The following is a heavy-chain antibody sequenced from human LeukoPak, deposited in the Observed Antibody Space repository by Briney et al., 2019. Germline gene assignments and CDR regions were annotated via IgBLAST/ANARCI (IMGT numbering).Heavy chain of an antibody. J-gene: IGHJ3*01. CDR3: VKRLTLGELSIKGAFAL. V-gene: IGHV3-53*01. CDR2: IYSGGRT. Sequence: GGSLRLSCAASGFTLSSYAMSWVRQGPGKVLEWVSVIYSGGRTYYADSVKGRFTISRNTSRNTLFLQMNSLRVEDSATYYCVKRLTLGELSIKGAFALWGQGTIVTVAS. D-gene: IGHD3-16*02. CDR1: GFTLSSYA.